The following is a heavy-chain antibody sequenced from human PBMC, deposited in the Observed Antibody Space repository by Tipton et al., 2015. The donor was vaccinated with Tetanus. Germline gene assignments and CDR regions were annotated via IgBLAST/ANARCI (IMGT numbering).Heavy chain of an antibody. CDR2: IYSNGST. CDR1: GGSISSGDYY. V-gene: IGHV4-31*03. CDR3: ARGEDQYKSGNY. J-gene: IGHJ4*02. D-gene: IGHD1-1*01. Sequence: TLSLTCTVSGGSISSGDYYWSWIRQHPGKGLEWIGYIYSNGSTYYNPSLKSRVTISVDTSKNHFSLDLTSVTAADTAIYYCARGEDQYKSGNYWGQGILVTVSP.